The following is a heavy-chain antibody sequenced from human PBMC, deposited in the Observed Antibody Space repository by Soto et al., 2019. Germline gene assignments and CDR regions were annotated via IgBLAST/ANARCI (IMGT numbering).Heavy chain of an antibody. Sequence: GGSLRLSCAASGITFSNYAMNWVGQAPGKGLEWDSFISGSGVDTHYADSVKGRFSISRDNSKNTLYLQMNSMRAQDTAVYYWEKEISDYYAPFDFWGQXTLVTVSP. CDR2: ISGSGVDT. J-gene: IGHJ4*02. D-gene: IGHD3-22*01. V-gene: IGHV3-23*01. CDR1: GITFSNYA. CDR3: EKEISDYYAPFDF.